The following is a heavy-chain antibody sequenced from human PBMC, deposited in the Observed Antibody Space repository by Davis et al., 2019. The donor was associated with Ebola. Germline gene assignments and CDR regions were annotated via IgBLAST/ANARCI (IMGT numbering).Heavy chain of an antibody. Sequence: GESLKISCAASGSTFRNYWMHWVRQAPGKGLVWVARINGEGYSMDYADSVKGRFTISRDNAKNTLYLQMNSLRGEDTAVYYCARLGDSSAWYRAYWGQGTQVTVSS. J-gene: IGHJ4*02. V-gene: IGHV3-74*01. CDR2: INGEGYSM. CDR1: GSTFRNYW. D-gene: IGHD6-19*01. CDR3: ARLGDSSAWYRAY.